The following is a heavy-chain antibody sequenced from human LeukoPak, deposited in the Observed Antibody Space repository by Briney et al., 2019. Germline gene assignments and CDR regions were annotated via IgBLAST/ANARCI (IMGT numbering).Heavy chain of an antibody. CDR3: ARQQYSSSSLFDY. D-gene: IGHD6-6*01. V-gene: IGHV5-51*01. J-gene: IGHJ4*02. CDR2: IYPGDSDT. Sequence: GESLKISCKGSGYSFTSYWIGWVRQMPGKGLERMGIIYPGDSDTRYSPSFQGQVTISADKSISTAYLQWSSLKASDTAMYYCARQQYSSSSLFDYWGQGTLVTVSS. CDR1: GYSFTSYW.